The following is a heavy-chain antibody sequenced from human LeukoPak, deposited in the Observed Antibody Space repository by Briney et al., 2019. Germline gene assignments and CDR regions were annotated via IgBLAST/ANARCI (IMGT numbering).Heavy chain of an antibody. D-gene: IGHD1-7*01. CDR1: GFTFTSSA. V-gene: IGHV1-58*02. CDR2: IVVGSGNT. CDR3: AALGKSTGTTPYYYGMDV. J-gene: IGHJ6*02. Sequence: SVKVSCKASGFTFTSSAMQWVRQARGQRLEWIGWIVVGSGNTNYAQKFQERVTITRDMSTSTAYVELSSLRSEDTAVYYCAALGKSTGTTPYYYGMDVWGQGTTVTVSS.